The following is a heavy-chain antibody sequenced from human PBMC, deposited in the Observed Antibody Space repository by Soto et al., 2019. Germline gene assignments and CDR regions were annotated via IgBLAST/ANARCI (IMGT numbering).Heavy chain of an antibody. CDR3: ARGRGPDSGWTNIAFDI. CDR1: GFTFSSYD. CDR2: IGTAGDP. Sequence: GESLKISCAASGFTFSSYDMHWVRQATGKGLEWVSAIGTAGDPYYPGSVKGRFTISRENAKNSLYLQMNSLRAGDTAVYYCARGRGPDSGWTNIAFDIWGQGTMVTVAS. J-gene: IGHJ3*02. D-gene: IGHD6-19*01. V-gene: IGHV3-13*05.